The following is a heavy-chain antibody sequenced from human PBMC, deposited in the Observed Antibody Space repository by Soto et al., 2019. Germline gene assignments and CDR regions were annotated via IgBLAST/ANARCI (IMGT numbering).Heavy chain of an antibody. J-gene: IGHJ4*02. V-gene: IGHV3-23*01. Sequence: PGGSLRLSCAASGFAFSSYSMNWVRQAPGKGLDWVSSISGSGISTYYADSVKGRFTISRDDSKSTVSLEMNSLRAEDTAIYYCAKEHASGSYFPLDYWGQGTLVTVSS. CDR2: ISGSGIST. CDR1: GFAFSSYS. CDR3: AKEHASGSYFPLDY. D-gene: IGHD3-10*01.